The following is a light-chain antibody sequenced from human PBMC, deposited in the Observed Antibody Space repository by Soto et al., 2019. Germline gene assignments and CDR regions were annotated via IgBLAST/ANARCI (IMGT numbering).Light chain of an antibody. CDR3: QSYDSSLSGSV. V-gene: IGLV1-40*01. J-gene: IGLJ3*02. Sequence: QSVLTQPPSVSGAPGQRVTISCTGSSSNIGAGCGVHWYQQLPETAPKLLIYGNSNRPSGVPDRFSGSKSGTSASLAITGLQAEDEADYYCQSYDSSLSGSVFGGGTKLTVL. CDR1: SSNIGAGCG. CDR2: GNS.